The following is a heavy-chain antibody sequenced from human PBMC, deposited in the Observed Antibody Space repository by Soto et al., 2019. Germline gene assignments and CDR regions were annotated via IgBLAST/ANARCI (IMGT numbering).Heavy chain of an antibody. V-gene: IGHV3-33*08. CDR2: IWYDGSNK. Sequence: GESLKISCAASGFTFSSYGMHWVRQAPGKGLEWVAVIWYDGSNKYYADSVKGRFTISRDNSKNTLYLQMNSLRAEDTAVYYCAREKGEQLVTDYWGQGTLVTVSS. J-gene: IGHJ4*02. D-gene: IGHD6-13*01. CDR3: AREKGEQLVTDY. CDR1: GFTFSSYG.